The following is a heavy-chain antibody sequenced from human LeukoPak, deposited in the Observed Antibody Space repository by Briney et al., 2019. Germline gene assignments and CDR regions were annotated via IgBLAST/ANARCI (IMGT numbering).Heavy chain of an antibody. CDR1: GFTFSGYS. CDR3: ARLSGTNNWYYFDY. CDR2: ISNRGTYI. D-gene: IGHD1-1*01. V-gene: IGHV3-21*06. J-gene: IGHJ4*02. Sequence: AGGSLRLSCAASGFTFSGYSVNWVRQAPGKGLEWVSSISNRGTYIYYADSIQGRFTISRDNAKNSLYLQMNSLRAEDTAVYYCARLSGTNNWYYFDYWGQGTLVTVSS.